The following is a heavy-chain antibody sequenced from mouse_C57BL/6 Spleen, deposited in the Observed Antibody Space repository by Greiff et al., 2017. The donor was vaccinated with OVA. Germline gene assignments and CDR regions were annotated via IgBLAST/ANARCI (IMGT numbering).Heavy chain of an antibody. CDR2: ISNGGGST. Sequence: EVKLVESGGGLVQPGGSLKLSCAASGFTFSDYYMYWVRQTPEKRLEWVAYISNGGGSTYYPDTVKGRFTIARDNAKNTLYLQMSRLKSEDTAMYYCARQYYGYDDYYYAMDYWGQGTSVTVSS. V-gene: IGHV5-12*01. CDR1: GFTFSDYY. CDR3: ARQYYGYDDYYYAMDY. D-gene: IGHD2-2*01. J-gene: IGHJ4*01.